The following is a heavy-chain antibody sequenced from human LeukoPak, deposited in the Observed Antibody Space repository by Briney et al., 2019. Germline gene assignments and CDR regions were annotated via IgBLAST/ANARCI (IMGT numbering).Heavy chain of an antibody. CDR2: FSYDGSNK. CDR3: AKDMQDTGLVTSLIDI. V-gene: IGHV3-30*18. Sequence: GGSLRPSCAASGFTFSSYGVHWVRQAPGKGLEWVAVFSYDGSNKYYADSVKGRFTISRDNSKNTLYLRMNSLRTEDTAVYYCAKDMQDTGLVTSLIDIWGQGTLVTVSS. CDR1: GFTFSSYG. D-gene: IGHD5-18*01. J-gene: IGHJ3*02.